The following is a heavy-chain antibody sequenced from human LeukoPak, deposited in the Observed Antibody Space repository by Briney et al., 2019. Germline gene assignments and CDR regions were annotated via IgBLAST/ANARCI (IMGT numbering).Heavy chain of an antibody. CDR3: ARNNGMDV. Sequence: GGSLRLSCAASGFALSSYWMTWVRQVPGRGPEWVANVNRDGSETYYLDSVKGRFTISKDNAKNSLYLQMNSLRAEDTALYHCARNNGMDVWGQGTTVIVSS. V-gene: IGHV3-7*03. CDR2: VNRDGSET. CDR1: GFALSSYW. J-gene: IGHJ6*02.